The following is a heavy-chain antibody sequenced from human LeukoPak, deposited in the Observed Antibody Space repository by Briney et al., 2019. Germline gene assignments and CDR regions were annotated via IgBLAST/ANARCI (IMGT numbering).Heavy chain of an antibody. D-gene: IGHD2-2*01. Sequence: GESLKISCKDSGYSFATYWIGWVRQMPGKGLEWMGIIHPGDSDTTYSPSFQGQVTISADKSISTAYLQWSSLKASDTAMYYCARLRSSSWQNWFDSWGQGTLVTVSS. CDR2: IHPGDSDT. J-gene: IGHJ5*01. V-gene: IGHV5-51*01. CDR1: GYSFATYW. CDR3: ARLRSSSWQNWFDS.